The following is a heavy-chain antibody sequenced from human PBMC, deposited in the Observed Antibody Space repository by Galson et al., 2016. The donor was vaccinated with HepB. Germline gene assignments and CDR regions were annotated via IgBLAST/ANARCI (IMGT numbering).Heavy chain of an antibody. V-gene: IGHV3-74*01. J-gene: IGHJ6*02. CDR1: GFSFSNYW. CDR2: IHGDGKSS. D-gene: IGHD2-21*01. CDR3: AAYAVAYYGMDV. Sequence: SLRLSCAASGFSFSNYWMYWIRQAPGKGLVCVPRIHGDGKSSTYADSVRGRFTISRDNAKHTLYLQMNSLGVEDTGVYYCAAYAVAYYGMDVWGQGTTVTVSS.